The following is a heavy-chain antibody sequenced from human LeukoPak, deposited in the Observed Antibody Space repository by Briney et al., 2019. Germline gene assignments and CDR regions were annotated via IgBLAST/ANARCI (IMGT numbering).Heavy chain of an antibody. D-gene: IGHD5-12*01. J-gene: IGHJ4*02. V-gene: IGHV3-49*04. Sequence: GGSLRLSCTASGFTFGDYAVSWVRQAPGKGLEWVGFIRSKAYGGTTEYAASVKGRFTISRDDSKSIAYLQMNSLKTEDTAVYYCTRGVGWLQPTRPDYWGQGTLVTVSS. CDR1: GFTFGDYA. CDR2: IRSKAYGGTT. CDR3: TRGVGWLQPTRPDY.